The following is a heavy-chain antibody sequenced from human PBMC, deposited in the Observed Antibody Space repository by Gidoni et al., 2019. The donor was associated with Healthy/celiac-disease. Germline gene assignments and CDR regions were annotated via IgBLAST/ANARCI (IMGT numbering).Heavy chain of an antibody. V-gene: IGHV1-69*06. Sequence: QVQLVQSGAEVKKPGSSVKVSCKASGGTFSSYAIRWVRQAPGQGLEWMGGIIPIFGTANYAQKFQGRVTITADKSTSTAYMELSSLRSEDTAVYYCARSYDFWSGSPNGYYYYYGMDVWGQGTTVTVSS. J-gene: IGHJ6*02. CDR2: IIPIFGTA. D-gene: IGHD3-3*01. CDR1: GGTFSSYA. CDR3: ARSYDFWSGSPNGYYYYYGMDV.